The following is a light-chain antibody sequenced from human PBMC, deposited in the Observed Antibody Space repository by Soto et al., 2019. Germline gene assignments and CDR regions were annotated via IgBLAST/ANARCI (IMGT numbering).Light chain of an antibody. Sequence: QSVLTQPASVSGPPGQSITISCTGTSSDVGGYNYVSWYQQHQGKAPKLMIYDVSNRPSGVSNRFSGSKSGNTASLTISGLQAEDEADYYCSSYTSSSTLLFGTGTKVTVL. CDR1: SSDVGGYNY. V-gene: IGLV2-14*01. J-gene: IGLJ1*01. CDR2: DVS. CDR3: SSYTSSSTLL.